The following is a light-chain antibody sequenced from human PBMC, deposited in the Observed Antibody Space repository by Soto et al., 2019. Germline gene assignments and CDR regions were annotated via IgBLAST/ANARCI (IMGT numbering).Light chain of an antibody. CDR3: QQYDSSPIT. Sequence: EIVLTQSPGTLSLSPGERATLSCRASQSVTSTYLAWYQQKPGQAPRLLIYGASSRPTGIPAKFSGSGSGTDFTLTISRLDPEDFAVYYCQQYDSSPITFGQGTRLESK. CDR1: QSVTSTY. J-gene: IGKJ5*01. V-gene: IGKV3-20*01. CDR2: GAS.